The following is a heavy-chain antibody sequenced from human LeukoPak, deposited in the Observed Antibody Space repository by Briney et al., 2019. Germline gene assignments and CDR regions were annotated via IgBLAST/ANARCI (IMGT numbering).Heavy chain of an antibody. CDR3: ARERSDSGWYRTVDS. CDR1: GGSISSTEYY. J-gene: IGHJ4*02. CDR2: IYYSGST. Sequence: SETLSLTCTVSGGSISSTEYYWDWIRQPPGKGLEWIGSIYYSGSTNYNPSLKSRVSISVDTSKSQFSLSLSSVTAADTAVYYCARERSDSGWYRTVDSWGQGTLVTVSS. V-gene: IGHV4-61*08. D-gene: IGHD6-19*01.